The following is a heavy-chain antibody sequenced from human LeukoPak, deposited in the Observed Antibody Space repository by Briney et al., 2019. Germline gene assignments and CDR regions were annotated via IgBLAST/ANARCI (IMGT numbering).Heavy chain of an antibody. Sequence: PGGSLRLSCAASGFTLSSYAMSWVPQAPGKGREWVSAISGSGGSTYYADSVKGRFTISRDNSKNTLYLQMNSLRAEDTAVYYCAKDIFGDYDLLWDYWGQGTLVTVSS. CDR1: GFTLSSYA. CDR3: AKDIFGDYDLLWDY. D-gene: IGHD4-17*01. CDR2: ISGSGGST. J-gene: IGHJ4*02. V-gene: IGHV3-23*01.